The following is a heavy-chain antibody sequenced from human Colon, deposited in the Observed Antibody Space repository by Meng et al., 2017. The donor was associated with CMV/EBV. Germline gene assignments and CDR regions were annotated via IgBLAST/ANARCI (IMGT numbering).Heavy chain of an antibody. V-gene: IGHV3-30*01. CDR1: GRNFNGYG. D-gene: IGHD2-2*01. Sequence: GESLKISCSASGRNFNGYGVHWVRQAPGKGLEWVATVSHDGDKTYYADSVRGRFAILRDSPKNTVDLQLNSLTTDDTGVYYCAAEYQFLNAPYYEYWGQGALVTVSS. J-gene: IGHJ4*02. CDR2: VSHDGDKT. CDR3: AAEYQFLNAPYYEY.